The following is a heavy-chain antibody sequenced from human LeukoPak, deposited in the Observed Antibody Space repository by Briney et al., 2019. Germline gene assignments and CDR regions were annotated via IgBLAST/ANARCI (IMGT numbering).Heavy chain of an antibody. CDR1: GGSFSGYY. V-gene: IGHV4-34*01. CDR3: ARGRGVLEWLLLVRSYYFDY. Sequence: SETLSLTCAVYGGSFSGYYWSWIRQPPGKGLEWMGEINHSGSTNYNPSLKSRVTISVDTSKNQVSLKLSSVTAADPAVYYCARGRGVLEWLLLVRSYYFDYWGQGTLVTVSS. J-gene: IGHJ4*02. CDR2: INHSGST. D-gene: IGHD3-3*01.